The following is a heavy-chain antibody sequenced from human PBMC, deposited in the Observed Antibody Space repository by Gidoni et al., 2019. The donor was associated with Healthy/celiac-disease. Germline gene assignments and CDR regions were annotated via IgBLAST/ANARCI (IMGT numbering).Heavy chain of an antibody. Sequence: QITLKGSGPTRLRPTKTRTLTYTFSASSLSTSGVGVGWIRQPPGKALEWLELIYWDDYKRYRPSLKSRLISTTDPSKNLVVPTMTNMDPVDTATYYGGHSESITSSYFWYFDSWGQGTLVTVSS. CDR1: ASSLSTSGVG. J-gene: IGHJ4*02. CDR2: IYWDDYK. CDR3: GHSESITSSYFWYFDS. D-gene: IGHD2-8*01. V-gene: IGHV2-5*02.